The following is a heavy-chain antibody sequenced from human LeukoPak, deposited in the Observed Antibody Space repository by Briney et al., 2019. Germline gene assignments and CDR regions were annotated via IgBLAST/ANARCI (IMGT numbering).Heavy chain of an antibody. D-gene: IGHD3-10*01. CDR2: IYSGGST. CDR3: ARDLVIMVRGVINYYGMDV. J-gene: IGHJ6*02. Sequence: GGSLRLSCAASGFTVSTNYISWVRQAPGKGLEWVSLIYSGGSTFYADSVKGRFTISRDNSKNTLYLQMNSLRAEDTAVYYCARDLVIMVRGVINYYGMDVWGQGTTVTVSS. CDR1: GFTVSTNY. V-gene: IGHV3-53*01.